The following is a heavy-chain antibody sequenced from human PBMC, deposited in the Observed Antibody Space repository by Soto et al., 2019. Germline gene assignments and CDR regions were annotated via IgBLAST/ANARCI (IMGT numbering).Heavy chain of an antibody. CDR1: GFTFMSYT. V-gene: IGHV3-30-3*01. CDR2: ISYDGSNK. Sequence: QVQVVESGGGVVQPGRSLRLSCAAFGFTFMSYTMHWVRQAPGKGLEWVAVISYDGSNKYYADSVKGRFTISRDNSKKTLYLQMNSLRAEDTAVYYCAREVVAADYYYYGMDVWGQGTTVTVSS. D-gene: IGHD2-15*01. J-gene: IGHJ6*02. CDR3: AREVVAADYYYYGMDV.